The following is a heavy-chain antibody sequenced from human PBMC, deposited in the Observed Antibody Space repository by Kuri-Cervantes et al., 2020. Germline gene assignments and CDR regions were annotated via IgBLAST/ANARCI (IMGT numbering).Heavy chain of an antibody. V-gene: IGHV3-48*03. CDR2: ISGSDNTI. Sequence: GESLKISCAASGFTFSSYEMNWVRQAPGKGLEWLSYISGSDNTIYYADSVKGRFTISRDNSKNTLYLQMNSLRAEDTAVYYCARDFSSWYWYFDLWGRGTLVTVSS. D-gene: IGHD3-3*01. J-gene: IGHJ2*01. CDR3: ARDFSSWYWYFDL. CDR1: GFTFSSYE.